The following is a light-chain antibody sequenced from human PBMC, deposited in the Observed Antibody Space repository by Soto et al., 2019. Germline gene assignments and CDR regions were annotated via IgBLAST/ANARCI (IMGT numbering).Light chain of an antibody. Sequence: DIQMTQSPSTLSASVGDRVTITCRASQSISWWLAWYQQKPGKAPKLLIYKASILESGVPSRFSGSGSGTQFTITISSRQPDDIATYYCQQYSSPLTFGQGTKVEIK. V-gene: IGKV1-5*03. J-gene: IGKJ1*01. CDR1: QSISWW. CDR3: QQYSSPLT. CDR2: KAS.